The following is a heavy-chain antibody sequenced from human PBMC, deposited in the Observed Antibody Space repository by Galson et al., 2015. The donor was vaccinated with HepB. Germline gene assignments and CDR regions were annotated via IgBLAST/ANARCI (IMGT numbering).Heavy chain of an antibody. CDR1: GFTFDDYA. Sequence: SLRLSCAASGFTFDDYAMHWVRQAPGKGLEWVSGISWNSGSIGYADSVKGRFTISRDNAKNSLYLQMNSLRAEDTALYYCAKDSPGGGTTIDYYYYMDVWGKGTTVTVSS. CDR2: ISWNSGSI. CDR3: AKDSPGGGTTIDYYYYMDV. J-gene: IGHJ6*03. V-gene: IGHV3-9*01. D-gene: IGHD4-17*01.